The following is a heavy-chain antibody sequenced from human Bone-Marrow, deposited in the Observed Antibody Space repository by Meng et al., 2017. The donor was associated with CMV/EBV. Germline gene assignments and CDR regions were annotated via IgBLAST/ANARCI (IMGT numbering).Heavy chain of an antibody. Sequence: GGSLRLSCAAPGFTFSSYGMHWVRQAPGKGLEWVAFIRYDGSNKYYADSVKGRFTISRDNAENSLYLQMNSLRAEDTAMYYCARVRYYDSSGTPGDVDCWGQGTLVTVSS. CDR2: IRYDGSNK. D-gene: IGHD3-22*01. V-gene: IGHV3-30*02. CDR3: ARVRYYDSSGTPGDVDC. CDR1: GFTFSSYG. J-gene: IGHJ4*02.